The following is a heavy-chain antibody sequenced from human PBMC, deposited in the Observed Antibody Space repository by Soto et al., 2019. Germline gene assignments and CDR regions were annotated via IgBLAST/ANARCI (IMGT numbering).Heavy chain of an antibody. CDR3: PKQPIAGVAPMDV. CDR1: GYRFINYG. V-gene: IGHV5-51*01. D-gene: IGHD3-22*01. Sequence: XESLKVSWKCSGYRFINYGIGLVLQMPGKGLEWMGIIYLGDSDTRYSPSFEGQVTISADKSTSTAYLQWSSLKASDSAMYYCPKQPIAGVAPMDVWGQGTMVTVSS. J-gene: IGHJ6*02. CDR2: IYLGDSDT.